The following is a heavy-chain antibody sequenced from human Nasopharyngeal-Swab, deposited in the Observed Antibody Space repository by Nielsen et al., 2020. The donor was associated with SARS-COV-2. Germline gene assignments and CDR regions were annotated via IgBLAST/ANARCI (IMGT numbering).Heavy chain of an antibody. CDR3: AGGDSILIYYYGMDV. D-gene: IGHD2-21*02. CDR1: GFTFRSYI. J-gene: IGHJ6*02. CDR2: ISSSSSYI. V-gene: IGHV3-21*01. Sequence: GESLTISCAASGFTFRSYILNWVRQAPGKGLEWVSSISSSSSYIYYADSVKGRFTISRHNAKNSLYLQMNSLSAEDTAVYYCAGGDSILIYYYGMDVWGQGTTVTVSS.